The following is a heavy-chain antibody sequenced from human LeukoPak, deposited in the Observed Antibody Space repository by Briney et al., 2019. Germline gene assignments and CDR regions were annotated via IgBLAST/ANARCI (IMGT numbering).Heavy chain of an antibody. J-gene: IGHJ4*02. Sequence: SETLSLTCTVSGGSISNSYWSWIRQPPGKGLEWIGHIYYSGSTNYNPSLKSRVTISVDTSKNQFSLKLSSVIAADTAVYYCARRGYSYATVGDDYWGQGTLVTVSS. D-gene: IGHD5-18*01. CDR3: ARRGYSYATVGDDY. CDR2: IYYSGST. V-gene: IGHV4-59*08. CDR1: GGSISNSY.